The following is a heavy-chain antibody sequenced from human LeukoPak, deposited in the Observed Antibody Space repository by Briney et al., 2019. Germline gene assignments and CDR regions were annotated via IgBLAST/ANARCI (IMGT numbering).Heavy chain of an antibody. D-gene: IGHD2-8*02. J-gene: IGHJ6*03. V-gene: IGHV4-39*01. CDR3: ARQGAGGYQYYYMDV. Sequence: SETLSLTCTVSGGSISSSSYYWGWIRQPPGKGLEWIGSIYYSGSTYYNPSLKSRVTISVDTSKNQFSLKLSSVTAADTAVYYCARQGAGGYQYYYMDVWGKGTTVTVSS. CDR2: IYYSGST. CDR1: GGSISSSSYY.